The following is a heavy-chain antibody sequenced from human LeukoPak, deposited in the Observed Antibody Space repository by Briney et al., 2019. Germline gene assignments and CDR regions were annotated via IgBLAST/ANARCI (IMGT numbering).Heavy chain of an antibody. D-gene: IGHD1-14*01. Sequence: SETLSLTCAVSGYSISSGYYWGWIREPPGKGLEWIGSIYHSGSTYYNPSLKSRVTISVDTSKNQFSLKLSSVTAADTAVYYCARQVVGRSADNPPRAFDIWGQGTMVTVSS. CDR1: GYSISSGYY. J-gene: IGHJ3*02. CDR3: ARQVVGRSADNPPRAFDI. V-gene: IGHV4-38-2*01. CDR2: IYHSGST.